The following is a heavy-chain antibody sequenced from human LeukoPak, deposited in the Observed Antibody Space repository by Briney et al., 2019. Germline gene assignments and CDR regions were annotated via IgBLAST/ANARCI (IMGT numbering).Heavy chain of an antibody. V-gene: IGHV4-30-2*01. CDR1: GGSISSGGYS. Sequence: KPSQTLSLTCAVSGGSISSGGYSWSWIRQPPGKGLEWIGYIYHSGSTYYNPSLKSRVTISVDRSKNQFSLKLSSVTAADTAVYYCARHGPPRVGRFLEWLPTNFDYWGQGTLVTVSS. CDR2: IYHSGST. J-gene: IGHJ4*02. CDR3: ARHGPPRVGRFLEWLPTNFDY. D-gene: IGHD3-3*01.